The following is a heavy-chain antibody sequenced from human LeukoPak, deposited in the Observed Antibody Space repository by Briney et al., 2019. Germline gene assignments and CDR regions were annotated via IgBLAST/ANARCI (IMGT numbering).Heavy chain of an antibody. CDR2: ISAYNGNT. Sequence: ASVKVSCKASGYTFTSYGISWVRQAPGQGLEWMGWISAYNGNTNYAQKFQGRVTITTDESTSTAYMELSSLRSEDTAVYYCAREVVPAATVDYYYYMDVWGKGTTVTVSS. CDR1: GYTFTSYG. D-gene: IGHD2-2*01. J-gene: IGHJ6*03. V-gene: IGHV1-18*01. CDR3: AREVVPAATVDYYYYMDV.